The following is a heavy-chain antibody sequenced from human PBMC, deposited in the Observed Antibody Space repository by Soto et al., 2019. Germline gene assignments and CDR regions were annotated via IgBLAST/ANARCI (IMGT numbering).Heavy chain of an antibody. V-gene: IGHV5-10-1*01. Sequence: GETLKVCKRVSGCSCAGYGSRWMLQKPGKGGEGMGLVDPSDSQTYYSPSFRGHVSISVTKSITTVFLQWSSLRASDTAMYYCARQIYDSDTGPNFQYYFDSWGQGTPVTVSS. CDR2: VDPSDSQT. D-gene: IGHD3-22*01. CDR3: ARQIYDSDTGPNFQYYFDS. CDR1: GCSCAGYG. J-gene: IGHJ4*02.